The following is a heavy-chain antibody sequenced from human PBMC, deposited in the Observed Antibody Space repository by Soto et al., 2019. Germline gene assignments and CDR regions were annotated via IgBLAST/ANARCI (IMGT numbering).Heavy chain of an antibody. V-gene: IGHV1-46*03. CDR3: ARIYGTYYDILTGRWGSHFDY. CDR2: INPSGGNT. CDR1: GYTFTNNY. Sequence: EASVKVSCKASGYTFTNNYVVWVRQAPGQGLEWMGIINPSGGNTIYAQKFQDRVTMTSDTSTNTIYIELSSLRSEDTAVFYCARIYGTYYDILTGRWGSHFDYRGQGTQVTGSS. D-gene: IGHD3-9*01. J-gene: IGHJ4*02.